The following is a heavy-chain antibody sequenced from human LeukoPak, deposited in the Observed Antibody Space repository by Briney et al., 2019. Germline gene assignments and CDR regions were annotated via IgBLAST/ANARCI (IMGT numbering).Heavy chain of an antibody. CDR2: ISGSGGST. D-gene: IGHD2-8*01. CDR1: GFTFSSYG. V-gene: IGHV3-23*01. J-gene: IGHJ4*02. Sequence: GGSLRLSCAASGFTFSSYGMSWVRQAPGKGLEWVSAISGSGGSTYYADSVKGRFTISRDNSKNTLYLQMSSLRAEDTAVYYCATRNSCTNGVCYGFGYWGQGTLVTVSS. CDR3: ATRNSCTNGVCYGFGY.